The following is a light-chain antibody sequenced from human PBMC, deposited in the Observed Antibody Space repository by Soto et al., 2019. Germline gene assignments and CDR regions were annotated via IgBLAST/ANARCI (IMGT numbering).Light chain of an antibody. CDR1: QSVSSTY. J-gene: IGKJ1*01. V-gene: IGKV3-20*01. CDR2: GAS. CDR3: QQYGSSRWT. Sequence: EIVLTQSPDTLSLFPGERATLSCRASQSVSSTYLAGYQQKLGQAPRLLSFGASSRATGIPDRFSGSVSGTDFTLTISRLEPEDFAVYYCQQYGSSRWTFGPGPKVDIK.